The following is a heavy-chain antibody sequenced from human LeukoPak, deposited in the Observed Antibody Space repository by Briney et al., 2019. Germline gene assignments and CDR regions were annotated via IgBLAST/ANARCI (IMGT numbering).Heavy chain of an antibody. CDR1: GFTFSNFW. D-gene: IGHD1-1*01. Sequence: AGSLRLSCVASGFTFSNFWMSWVRQAPARGLEWVANIRPEGNEKYHVESVKGRFTISRDNAKNSLFLQMNGLRVEDTAVYYCARGDDFSGDHWGQGILVTVSS. J-gene: IGHJ4*02. CDR2: IRPEGNEK. CDR3: ARGDDFSGDH. V-gene: IGHV3-7*04.